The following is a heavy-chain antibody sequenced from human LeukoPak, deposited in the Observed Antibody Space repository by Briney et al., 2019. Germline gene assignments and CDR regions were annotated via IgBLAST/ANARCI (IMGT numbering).Heavy chain of an antibody. V-gene: IGHV1-18*01. Sequence: GASVKVSCKASGYTFTSYGISWVRQAPGQGLEWMGWISAYNGNTNYAQKLQGRVTMTTDTSTSTAYMELRSLRSDDTAVHYCARGPDRRASYYYYGMDVWGQGTTVTVSS. CDR1: GYTFTSYG. J-gene: IGHJ6*02. CDR2: ISAYNGNT. CDR3: ARGPDRRASYYYYGMDV.